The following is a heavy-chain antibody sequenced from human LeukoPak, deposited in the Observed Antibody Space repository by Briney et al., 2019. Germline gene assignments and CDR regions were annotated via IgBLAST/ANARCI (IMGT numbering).Heavy chain of an antibody. Sequence: ASVKVSCKCSGCSNMLQAISWVRQAPGQGLEWMGGIITIRGTTNYAQKFQGRVTITADESTNTAYMELNSLRSEDTGVYYCAREQYSSGWYLVDYWGQGTLVTVSS. CDR2: IITIRGTT. J-gene: IGHJ4*02. CDR1: GCSNMLQA. CDR3: AREQYSSGWYLVDY. D-gene: IGHD6-19*01. V-gene: IGHV1-69*13.